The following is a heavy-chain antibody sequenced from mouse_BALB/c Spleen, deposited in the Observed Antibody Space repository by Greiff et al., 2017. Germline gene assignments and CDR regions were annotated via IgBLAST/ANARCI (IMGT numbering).Heavy chain of an antibody. Sequence: DVMLVESGGGLVKPGGSLKLSCAASGFTFSSYAMSWVRQTPEKRLEWVASISSGGSTYYPDSVKGRFTISRDNARNILYLQMSSLRSEDTAMYYCARGHYGNYSDYWGQGTTLTVSS. V-gene: IGHV5-6-5*01. D-gene: IGHD2-1*01. J-gene: IGHJ2*01. CDR3: ARGHYGNYSDY. CDR2: ISSGGST. CDR1: GFTFSSYA.